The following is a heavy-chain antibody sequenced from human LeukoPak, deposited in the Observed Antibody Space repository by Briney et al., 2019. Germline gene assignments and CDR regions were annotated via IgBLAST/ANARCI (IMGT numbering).Heavy chain of an antibody. CDR1: GYTFTGYY. CDR3: AGHSSSSDGWFAP. CDR2: INPHNGGT. D-gene: IGHD6-6*01. J-gene: IGHJ5*02. V-gene: IGHV1-2*02. Sequence: ASMKVSCKASGYTFTGYYMHWVRQAPGQGLEWMGWINPHNGGTNYAQKFQGRVTMTRDTSINTVYMDLTRLTSGDTAIYYCAGHSSSSDGWFAPWGQGTLVTVSS.